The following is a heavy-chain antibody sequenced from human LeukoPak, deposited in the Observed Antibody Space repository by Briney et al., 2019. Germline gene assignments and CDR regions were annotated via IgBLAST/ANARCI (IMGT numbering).Heavy chain of an antibody. D-gene: IGHD3-10*01. CDR2: IIPILGIA. CDR1: GYTFTSYG. CDR3: ARGFTMVRGVIISEPFDY. Sequence: SVKVSCKASGYTFTSYGISWVRQAPGQGLEWMGRIIPILGIANYAQKFQGRVTITADKSTSTAYMELSSLRSEDTAVYYCARGFTMVRGVIISEPFDYWGQGTLVTVSS. J-gene: IGHJ4*02. V-gene: IGHV1-69*04.